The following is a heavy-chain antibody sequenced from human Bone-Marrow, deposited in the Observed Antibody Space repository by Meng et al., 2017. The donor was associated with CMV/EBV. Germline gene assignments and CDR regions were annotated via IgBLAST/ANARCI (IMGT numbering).Heavy chain of an antibody. Sequence: GESLKISCAASGFTFSSYSMNWVRQAPGKGLEWVSSISSSSYIYYADSVKGRFTISRDNAKNSLYLQMNSLRAEDTAVYYCASVGATKHYYYYYGMDVWGQGTTVTVSS. CDR2: ISSSSYI. V-gene: IGHV3-21*01. CDR3: ASVGATKHYYYYYGMDV. CDR1: GFTFSSYS. J-gene: IGHJ6*02. D-gene: IGHD1-26*01.